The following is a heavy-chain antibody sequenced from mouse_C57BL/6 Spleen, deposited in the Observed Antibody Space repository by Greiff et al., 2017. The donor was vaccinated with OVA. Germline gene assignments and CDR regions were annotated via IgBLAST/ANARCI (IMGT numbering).Heavy chain of an antibody. Sequence: QVQLQQSGAELVRPGASVTLSCKASGYTFTDYDMHWVKQTPVHGLEWIGAIDPETGGTAYNQKVKGKAILTAAKSSSTAYMKLRSLTSEDSAVYDRTRGGYGMGDWGPGTPVTVS. D-gene: IGHD2-14*01. V-gene: IGHV1-15*01. CDR3: TRGGYGMGD. J-gene: IGHJ3*01. CDR1: GYTFTDYD. CDR2: IDPETGGT.